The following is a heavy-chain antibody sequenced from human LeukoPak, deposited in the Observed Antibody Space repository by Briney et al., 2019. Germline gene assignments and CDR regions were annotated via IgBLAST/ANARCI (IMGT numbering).Heavy chain of an antibody. CDR3: ARDAYPHYGDSYYFDY. V-gene: IGHV4-31*03. CDR2: IYYGGST. Sequence: TLSLTCTVSGGSISSGGYYWSWIRQHPGKGLEWIGYIYYGGSTYYNPSLKSRVTISVDTSKNQSSLKLSSVTAADTAVYYCARDAYPHYGDSYYFDYWGQGTLVTVSS. J-gene: IGHJ4*02. D-gene: IGHD4-17*01. CDR1: GGSISSGGYY.